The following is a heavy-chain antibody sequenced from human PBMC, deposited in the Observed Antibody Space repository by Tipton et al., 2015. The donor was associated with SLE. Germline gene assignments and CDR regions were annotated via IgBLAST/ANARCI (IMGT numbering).Heavy chain of an antibody. Sequence: TLSLTCTVSGGSISSSYYWGWIRQSPGKELEWIGSISYTGSTYYNPSLKSRVTISVDMSKNQFSLKLTSVTAADTAVYYCATSPLTLWGQGTLVTVSS. CDR1: GGSISSSYY. J-gene: IGHJ4*02. CDR2: ISYTGST. D-gene: IGHD2-2*01. CDR3: ATSPLTL. V-gene: IGHV4-39*07.